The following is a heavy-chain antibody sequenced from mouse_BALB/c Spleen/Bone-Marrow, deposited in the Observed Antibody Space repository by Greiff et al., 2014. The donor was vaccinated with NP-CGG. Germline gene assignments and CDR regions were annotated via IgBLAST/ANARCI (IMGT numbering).Heavy chain of an antibody. CDR3: ARSTGYYWYFDV. Sequence: QVQLKESGAELVKPGAPVKLSCKASGYTFTSYWMNWVKQRPGRGLEWIGRIDPSDSETHYNQKFKDEATLTVDKSSSTAYIQLSSLTSEDSAVYYCARSTGYYWYFDVWGAGTTVTVSS. D-gene: IGHD2-2*01. CDR1: GYTFTSYW. CDR2: IDPSDSET. J-gene: IGHJ1*01. V-gene: IGHV1-69*02.